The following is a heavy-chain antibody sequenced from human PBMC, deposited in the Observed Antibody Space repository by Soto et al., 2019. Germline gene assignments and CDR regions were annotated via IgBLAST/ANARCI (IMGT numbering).Heavy chain of an antibody. Sequence: QVQLVQSGAEVKKPGSSVKVSCKASGGTFSSYTISWVRQAPGQGLEWMGRIIPVLGIANYAQKFQVRVTITADKSTSTAYMELRSLRSEDTGVYYCAREYGDYVGAFDIWGQGTMVTVSS. CDR2: IIPVLGIA. V-gene: IGHV1-69*08. D-gene: IGHD4-17*01. J-gene: IGHJ3*02. CDR1: GGTFSSYT. CDR3: AREYGDYVGAFDI.